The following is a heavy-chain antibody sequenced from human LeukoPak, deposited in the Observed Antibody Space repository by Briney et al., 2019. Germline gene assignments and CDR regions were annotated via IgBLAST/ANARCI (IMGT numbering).Heavy chain of an antibody. V-gene: IGHV4-59*03. Sequence: PSGTLSLTCTVSGGSISGYYWSWIRQPPGKGLEWIGYIYSSGSASYNPSLISRVTILVDTSKNQFSLTLTSVTAADTAVYYCARLHASQAEEFDPWGQGTLVTVSS. CDR2: IYSSGSA. D-gene: IGHD3-16*01. CDR1: GGSISGYY. CDR3: ARLHASQAEEFDP. J-gene: IGHJ5*02.